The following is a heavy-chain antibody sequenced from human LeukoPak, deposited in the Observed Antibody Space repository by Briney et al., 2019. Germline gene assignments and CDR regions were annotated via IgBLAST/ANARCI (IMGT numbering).Heavy chain of an antibody. J-gene: IGHJ4*02. CDR3: ARLSLRSSPYF. V-gene: IGHV4-39*01. Sequence: SETLSLTCTVSGGSISSNTYYWGWLRQPPGMGLEWVGNIDYSGSTFYNPALKSRVTISVDSSKNQFSLNLTSVTAADTAVYYCARLSLRSSPYFWGQGTLVTVSS. CDR2: IDYSGST. D-gene: IGHD4-17*01. CDR1: GGSISSNTYY.